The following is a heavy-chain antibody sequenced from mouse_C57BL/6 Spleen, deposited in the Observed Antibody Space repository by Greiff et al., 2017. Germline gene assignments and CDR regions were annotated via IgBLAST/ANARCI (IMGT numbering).Heavy chain of an antibody. CDR3: ARSEYYAMDY. CDR1: GYTFTSYW. CDR2: IHPNSGST. Sequence: QVQLQQPGAELVKPGASVKLSCKASGYTFTSYWMHWVKQRPGQGLEWIGMIHPNSGSTNYNEKFKSQATLTVDKSSSTAYMQLGSLTSEDSAVXYCARSEYYAMDYWGQGTSVTVSS. J-gene: IGHJ4*01. V-gene: IGHV1-64*01.